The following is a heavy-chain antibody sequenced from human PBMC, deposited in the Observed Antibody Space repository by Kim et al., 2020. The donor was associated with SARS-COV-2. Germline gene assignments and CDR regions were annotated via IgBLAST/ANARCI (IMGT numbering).Heavy chain of an antibody. CDR3: AKVGFRIVGGDSSY. Sequence: GGSLRLSCAASGFTFSSYAMSWVRQAPGKGLEWVSAISGSGGSTYYADSVKGRFTISRDNSKNTLYLQMNSLRAEDTAVYYCAKVGFRIVGGDSSYWGQGTLVTVSS. CDR1: GFTFSSYA. D-gene: IGHD1-26*01. V-gene: IGHV3-23*01. J-gene: IGHJ4*02. CDR2: ISGSGGST.